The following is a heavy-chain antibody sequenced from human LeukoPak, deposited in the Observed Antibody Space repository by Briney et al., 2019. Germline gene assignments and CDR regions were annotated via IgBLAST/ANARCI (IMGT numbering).Heavy chain of an antibody. CDR2: IYYSGST. V-gene: IGHV4-61*01. D-gene: IGHD4-17*01. J-gene: IGHJ4*02. CDR3: AREKDGDDRCFDY. Sequence: PSETLSLTCTVSGGSISSSSYYWSWIRQPPGKGLEWIGYIYYSGSTNYNPSLKSRVTISVDTSKNQFSLKLSSVTAADTAVYYCAREKDGDDRCFDYWGQGTLVTVSS. CDR1: GGSISSSSYY.